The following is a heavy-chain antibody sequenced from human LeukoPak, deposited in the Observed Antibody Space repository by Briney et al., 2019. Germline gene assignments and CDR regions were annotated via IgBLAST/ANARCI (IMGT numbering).Heavy chain of an antibody. Sequence: GGSLRLSCAASGFTFTTYAISWVRQAPGKGLEWVSRISGSGTSTWYADSVKGRFTISRDNSKSTLYLQMNSLRAEDTAVYYCAKDPYFYWGQGTLVTVSS. J-gene: IGHJ4*02. CDR3: AKDPYFY. V-gene: IGHV3-23*01. CDR2: ISGSGTST. D-gene: IGHD2/OR15-2a*01. CDR1: GFTFTTYA.